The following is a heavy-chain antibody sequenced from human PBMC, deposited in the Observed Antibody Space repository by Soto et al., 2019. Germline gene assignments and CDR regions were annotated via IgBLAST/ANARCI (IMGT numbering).Heavy chain of an antibody. CDR3: ARDGSFGAPKKNWFDP. CDR1: GFTFSNYG. J-gene: IGHJ5*02. V-gene: IGHV3-33*08. D-gene: IGHD3-16*01. Sequence: PGGSLRLSCAASGFTFSNYGMHWVRQAPGKGLEWVAVIWYDGSNKYYADSVKGRFTISRDNSKNTLYLQMNSLRAEDTAVYYCARDGSFGAPKKNWFDPWGQGTLVTVSS. CDR2: IWYDGSNK.